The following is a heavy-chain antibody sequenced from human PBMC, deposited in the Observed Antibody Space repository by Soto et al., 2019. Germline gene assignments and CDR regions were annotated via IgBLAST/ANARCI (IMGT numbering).Heavy chain of an antibody. Sequence: QVQLVQSGAEVKKPGASVKVSCKASGYTFTSYAMHWVRQAPGQRLEWMGWINAGNGNTKYSQKFQGRVTITRDTTASTAYMELRSLRSEDTAVYYCARGRYCSGGSCYLPGDCGRDGWGQGTTVTVSS. D-gene: IGHD2-15*01. CDR2: INAGNGNT. V-gene: IGHV1-3*01. J-gene: IGHJ6*02. CDR3: ARGRYCSGGSCYLPGDCGRDG. CDR1: GYTFTSYA.